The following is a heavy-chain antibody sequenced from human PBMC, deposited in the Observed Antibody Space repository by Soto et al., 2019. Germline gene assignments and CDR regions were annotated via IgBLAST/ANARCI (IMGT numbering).Heavy chain of an antibody. V-gene: IGHV3-30*03. CDR2: VATDGSNQ. J-gene: IGHJ4*02. D-gene: IGHD6-13*01. Sequence: QVQLVESGGGVVQPGRSLRLSCAASGFTFSSYGMQWVRQSPGEGPEWVAIVATDGSNQYYAESVKDRFTISRDTSKTTVVLEMDSLRPEDTAVYYCARSSGGSSWYPPDYWGQGTLVTVSS. CDR1: GFTFSSYG. CDR3: ARSSGGSSWYPPDY.